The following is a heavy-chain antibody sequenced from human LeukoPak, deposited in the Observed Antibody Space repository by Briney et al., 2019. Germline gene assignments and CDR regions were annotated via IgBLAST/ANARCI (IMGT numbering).Heavy chain of an antibody. CDR1: GYTFTSYG. J-gene: IGHJ3*02. D-gene: IGHD4-23*01. CDR2: IIPILGIA. CDR3: ARDHTVVTPGDAFDI. V-gene: IGHV1-69*04. Sequence: SVKVSCKASGYTFTSYGISWVRQAPGQGLEWMGRIIPILGIANYAQKFQGRVTITADKSTSTAYMELSSLRSEDTAVYYCARDHTVVTPGDAFDIWGQGTMVTVSS.